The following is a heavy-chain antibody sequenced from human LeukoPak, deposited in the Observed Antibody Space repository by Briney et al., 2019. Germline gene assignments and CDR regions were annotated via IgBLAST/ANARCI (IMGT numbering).Heavy chain of an antibody. CDR1: GYTFTSYW. CDR3: ARHRGGSGWSFDY. V-gene: IGHV5-51*01. D-gene: IGHD6-19*01. J-gene: IGHJ4*02. Sequence: GESLKISCKGSGYTFTSYWIGWVRQVPGKGLEWMGIIYPCDSDTRYSPSFQGQVTISADKSITTAYLQWSSLKASDTAIYYCARHRGGSGWSFDYWGQGTLVTVSS. CDR2: IYPCDSDT.